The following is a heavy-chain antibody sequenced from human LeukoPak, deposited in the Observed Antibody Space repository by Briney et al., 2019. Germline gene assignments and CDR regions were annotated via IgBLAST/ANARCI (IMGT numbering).Heavy chain of an antibody. J-gene: IGHJ4*02. CDR3: ARGTRRGDYYLDF. Sequence: GGCLRPSSAASGFTSTDYYVSWIRHAPKKGLEYNSYINSRSNYIDYADSVQGGFTISRDNAKNSLYLQMNSLRAGDTGVYFCARGTRRGDYYLDFWGQGTLVTVSS. CDR2: INSRSNYI. V-gene: IGHV3-11*06. D-gene: IGHD3-10*01. CDR1: GFTSTDYY.